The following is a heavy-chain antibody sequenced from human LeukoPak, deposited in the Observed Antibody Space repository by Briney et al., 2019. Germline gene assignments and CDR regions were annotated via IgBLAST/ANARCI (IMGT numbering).Heavy chain of an antibody. D-gene: IGHD5-24*01. CDR2: IWYDGSNK. J-gene: IGHJ4*02. CDR1: GFTFSSYG. V-gene: IGHV3-33*01. CDR3: ARDSSDVEMATITSLPDY. Sequence: PGGSLRLSCAASGFTFSSYGMHWVRQAPGKGLGWVAVIWYDGSNKYYADSVKGRFTISRDNSKNTLYLQMNSLRAEDTAVYYCARDSSDVEMATITSLPDYWGQGTLVTVSS.